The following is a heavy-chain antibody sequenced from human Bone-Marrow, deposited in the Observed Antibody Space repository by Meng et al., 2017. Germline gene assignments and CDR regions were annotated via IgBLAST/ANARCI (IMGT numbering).Heavy chain of an antibody. CDR2: ISAYNGNT. D-gene: IGHD1-26*01. Sequence: QVPVVESGAEVKKPGASVQVSCKASGYTFTSYGISWVRQAPGQGLEWMGWISAYNGNTNYAQRLQGRVTMTTDTSTSTAYMELRSLRSDDTAVYYCVKEWELGSFDYWGQGTLVTVSS. CDR3: VKEWELGSFDY. V-gene: IGHV1-18*01. J-gene: IGHJ4*02. CDR1: GYTFTSYG.